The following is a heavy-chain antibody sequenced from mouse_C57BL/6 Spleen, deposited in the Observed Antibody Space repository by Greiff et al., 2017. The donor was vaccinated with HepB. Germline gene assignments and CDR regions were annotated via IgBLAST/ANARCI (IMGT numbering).Heavy chain of an antibody. V-gene: IGHV5-9-1*02. CDR2: ISSGGDYI. CDR1: GFTFSSYA. J-gene: IGHJ4*01. CDR3: TNYGNFGGYYAMDY. D-gene: IGHD2-1*01. Sequence: EVQGVESGEGLVKPGGSLKLSCAASGFTFSSYAMSWVRQTPEKRLEWVAYISSGGDYIYYADTVKGRFTISRDNARNTLYLQMSSLKSEDTAMYYCTNYGNFGGYYAMDYWGQGTSVTVSS.